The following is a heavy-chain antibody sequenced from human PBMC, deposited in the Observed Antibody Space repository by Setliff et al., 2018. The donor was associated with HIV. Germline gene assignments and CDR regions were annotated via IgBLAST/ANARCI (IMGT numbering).Heavy chain of an antibody. Sequence: ASVKVSCKVSGDTVTEPSMQWVRQAPGKGLEWMGGFDPGHGETFYARKFQGRVTMTEDTFTDSAYMELRSLRSEDTAIYYCVTVVGDLFCTGGSCFSYFEYWGQGTLVTVSS. J-gene: IGHJ4*02. CDR2: FDPGHGET. V-gene: IGHV1-24*01. CDR3: VTVVGDLFCTGGSCFSYFEY. D-gene: IGHD2-15*01. CDR1: GDTVTEPS.